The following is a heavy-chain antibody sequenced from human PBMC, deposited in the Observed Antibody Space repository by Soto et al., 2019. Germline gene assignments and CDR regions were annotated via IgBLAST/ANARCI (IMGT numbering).Heavy chain of an antibody. D-gene: IGHD5-18*01. CDR3: ARDSTITAMTIDY. CDR2: IYYSGST. CDR1: GGSISSGGYY. J-gene: IGHJ4*02. Sequence: QVQLQESGPGLVKPSQTLSLTCTVSGGSISSGGYYWSWIRQHPGKGLEWIGYIYYSGSTYYNPSLTSRVTIPVDTSKNQFSLKLSSVTAADTAVYYCARDSTITAMTIDYWGQGTLVTVSS. V-gene: IGHV4-31*03.